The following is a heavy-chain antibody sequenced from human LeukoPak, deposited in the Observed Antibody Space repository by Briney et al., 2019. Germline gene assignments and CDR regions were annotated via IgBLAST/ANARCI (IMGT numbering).Heavy chain of an antibody. CDR1: GFSLSPSAVG. CDR3: AHIPPPSDITVVRGVISFDF. V-gene: IGHV2-5*02. J-gene: IGHJ4*02. Sequence: ESGPTLVNPTQTLMLTCTFSGFSLSPSAVGVGWVRQPPGKALDWLALLYCDDDKRYSPALKSSITITKDTTKNQVVLTMTNMDPVDTATYYCAHIPPPSDITVVRGVISFDFWGQGTRATVTA. D-gene: IGHD3-10*01. CDR2: LYCDDDK.